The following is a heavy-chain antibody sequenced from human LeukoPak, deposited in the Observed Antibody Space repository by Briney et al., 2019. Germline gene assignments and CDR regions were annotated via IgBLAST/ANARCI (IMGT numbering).Heavy chain of an antibody. CDR3: ARGGYYYYMDV. CDR1: GGSISSYY. V-gene: IGHV4-59*01. Sequence: SETLSLTCTVSGGSISSYYWSWIRQPPGKGLEWIGYIYYSGSTNYNPSLKSRVTISVDTSKNQFSLKLSSVTAADTAVYYCARGGYYYYMDVWGKGTTVTISS. J-gene: IGHJ6*03. CDR2: IYYSGST.